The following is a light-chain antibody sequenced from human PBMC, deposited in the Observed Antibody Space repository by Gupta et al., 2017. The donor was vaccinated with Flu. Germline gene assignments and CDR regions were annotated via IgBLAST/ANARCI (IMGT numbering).Light chain of an antibody. V-gene: IGKV3-20*01. CDR1: QRVTRYS. Sequence: DIVFTQSPGTLSFSPGKRATLSCRASQRVTRYSLAWYQQKPGQPPRLLISGEDNRDNGIPDRFSGSGSETDFTLTIRRREPEDFAVYYCQQDGSSPRTFGQGTKVEVK. CDR2: GED. CDR3: QQDGSSPRT. J-gene: IGKJ1*01.